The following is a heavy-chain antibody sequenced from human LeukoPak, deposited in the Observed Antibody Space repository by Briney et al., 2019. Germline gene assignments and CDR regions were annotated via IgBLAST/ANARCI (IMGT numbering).Heavy chain of an antibody. CDR2: ISYDGSNK. V-gene: IGHV3-30*03. Sequence: GGSLRLSCAASGFTFSNCDMRWVRQAPGKGLEWVAVISYDGSNKYYADSVKGRFTISRDNSKNTLYLQMNSLRADDTAVYFCAREPNVYFDYWGQGTLVTVSS. J-gene: IGHJ4*02. CDR1: GFTFSNCD. CDR3: AREPNVYFDY.